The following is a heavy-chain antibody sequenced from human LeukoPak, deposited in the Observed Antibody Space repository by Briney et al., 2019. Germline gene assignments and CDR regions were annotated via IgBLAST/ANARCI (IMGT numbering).Heavy chain of an antibody. CDR2: IYYSGSP. J-gene: IGHJ4*02. D-gene: IGHD3-3*01. Sequence: SETLSLTCTVSGGSISSYYWSWIRQPPGKGLEWIGNIYYSGSPNYNPSLKSRVTISVDTSKNQFSLKLSSVTAADTAVYFCARDVRDLEWLSDGYFDYWGQGTLVTVSS. V-gene: IGHV4-59*01. CDR3: ARDVRDLEWLSDGYFDY. CDR1: GGSISSYY.